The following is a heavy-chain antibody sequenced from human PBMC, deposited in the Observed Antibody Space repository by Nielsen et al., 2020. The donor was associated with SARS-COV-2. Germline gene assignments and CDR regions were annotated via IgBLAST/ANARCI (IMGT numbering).Heavy chain of an antibody. CDR3: ARPPDT. CDR2: VYHSGST. CDR1: GDYIRYSSNY. Sequence: GSLRLSCTVSGDYIRYSSNYWAWIRQPPGKGPEWIASVYHSGSTYDNPSLKSRLTISIDTSKNQFSLKLTSVTAADTAVYYCARPPDTWGQGTLVAVSS. J-gene: IGHJ3*01. V-gene: IGHV4-39*07.